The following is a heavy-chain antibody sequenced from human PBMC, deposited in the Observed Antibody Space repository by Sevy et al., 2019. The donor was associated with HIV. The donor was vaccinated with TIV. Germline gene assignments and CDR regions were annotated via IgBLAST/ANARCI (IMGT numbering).Heavy chain of an antibody. J-gene: IGHJ4*02. CDR3: ARDQPYGSGSYYGSDY. CDR1: GGTFSSYA. CDR2: IIPIFGTA. D-gene: IGHD3-10*01. Sequence: SVKVSCKASGGTFSSYAISWVRQAHGQGLEWMGRIIPIFGTANYAQKFQGRVTITADESTSTAYMELSSLRSEDTAVYYCARDQPYGSGSYYGSDYWGQGTLVTVSS. V-gene: IGHV1-69*13.